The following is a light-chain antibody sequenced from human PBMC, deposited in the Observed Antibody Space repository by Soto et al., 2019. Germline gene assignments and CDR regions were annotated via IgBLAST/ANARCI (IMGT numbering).Light chain of an antibody. J-gene: IGKJ2*01. CDR3: QQSYSTPQNT. CDR2: AAS. CDR1: QSIRYY. Sequence: DIQMTQSPSSLSASLGDRVTITCRASQSIRYYLNWYQQKPGKAPKLLIYAASSLQSGVPSRFSGSGSGTDFTLTISSLQPEDFATYYCQQSYSTPQNTFGQGTKLEIK. V-gene: IGKV1-39*01.